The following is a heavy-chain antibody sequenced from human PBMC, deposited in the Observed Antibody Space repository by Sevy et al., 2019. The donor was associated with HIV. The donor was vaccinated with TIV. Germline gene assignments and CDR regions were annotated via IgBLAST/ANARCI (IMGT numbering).Heavy chain of an antibody. CDR2: IWYDGSNK. CDR3: ARGDGYNPDDAFDI. Sequence: GGSLRLSCAASGFTFSSYGMHWVRQAPGKGLEWVAVIWYDGSNKYYVDSVKGRFTISRDNSKNTLYLQMNSLRAEDTAVYYCARGDGYNPDDAFDIWGQGTMVTVSS. CDR1: GFTFSSYG. J-gene: IGHJ3*02. D-gene: IGHD5-12*01. V-gene: IGHV3-33*01.